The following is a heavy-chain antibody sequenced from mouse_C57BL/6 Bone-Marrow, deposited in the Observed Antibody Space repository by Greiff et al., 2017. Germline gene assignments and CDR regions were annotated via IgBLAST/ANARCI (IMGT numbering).Heavy chain of an antibody. CDR2: IDPSDSYT. D-gene: IGHD1-1*01. CDR3: ARGGVITRD. J-gene: IGHJ3*01. CDR1: GYTFTSYW. V-gene: IGHV1-50*01. Sequence: VQLQQPGAELVKPGASVKLSCKASGYTFTSYWMQWVKQRPGQGLEWIGEIDPSDSYTNYNQKFKGKATFTVDTSSSTAYMQLSSLTSEDSAVYYCARGGVITRDWGQGTLVTVSA.